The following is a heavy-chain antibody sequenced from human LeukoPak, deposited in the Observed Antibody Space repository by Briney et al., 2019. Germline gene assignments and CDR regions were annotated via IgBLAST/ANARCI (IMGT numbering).Heavy chain of an antibody. D-gene: IGHD3-9*01. CDR1: GGSFSGYY. V-gene: IGHV4-34*01. CDR2: INHSGST. J-gene: IGHJ3*02. CDR3: ARDRGYDILTGYYAFAFDI. Sequence: HPSETLSLTCAVYGGSFSGYYWSWIRQPPGKGLEWIGEINHSGSTNYNPSLKSRVTISVDTSKNQFSLKLSSVTAADTAVYYCARDRGYDILTGYYAFAFDIWGQGTMVTVSS.